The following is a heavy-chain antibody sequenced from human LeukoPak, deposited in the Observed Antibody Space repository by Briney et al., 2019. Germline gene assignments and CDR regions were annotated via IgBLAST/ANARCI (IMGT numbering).Heavy chain of an antibody. D-gene: IGHD6-13*01. CDR2: ISSSSSYI. Sequence: GGSLRLSCAASGFTFSSYSMNWVRQAPGKGLEWVSSISSSSSYIYYADSVKGRFTISRDNAKNSLYLQMNSLRAEDTAVYYCARGGKSGYSSSWLDYWGQGTLVTVSS. V-gene: IGHV3-21*01. CDR3: ARGGKSGYSSSWLDY. CDR1: GFTFSSYS. J-gene: IGHJ4*02.